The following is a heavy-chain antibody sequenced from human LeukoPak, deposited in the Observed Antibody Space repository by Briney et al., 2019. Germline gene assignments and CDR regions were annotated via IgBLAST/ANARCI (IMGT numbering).Heavy chain of an antibody. CDR1: GGTFSSYA. D-gene: IGHD2-15*01. CDR3: ARDGYCSGGSCYTSYASDI. Sequence: SVKVSCKASGGTFSSYAISWVRQAPGQGLEWMGGIIPIFGTANYAQKFQGRVTITADESTSTAYMELSSLRSEDTAVYYCARDGYCSGGSCYTSYASDIWGQGTMVTVSS. V-gene: IGHV1-69*13. J-gene: IGHJ3*02. CDR2: IIPIFGTA.